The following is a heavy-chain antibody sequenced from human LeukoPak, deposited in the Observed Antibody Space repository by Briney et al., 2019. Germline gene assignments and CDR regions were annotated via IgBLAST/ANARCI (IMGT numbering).Heavy chain of an antibody. Sequence: GGSLRLSCAASGFTFSSYAMSWFRQAPGKGLEWVSAISGSGGSTYYADSVKGRFTISRDNSKNTLYLQMNSLRAEDTAVYYCAKDEWLRPGGFDYWGQGTLVTVSS. CDR3: AKDEWLRPGGFDY. V-gene: IGHV3-23*01. D-gene: IGHD5-12*01. J-gene: IGHJ4*02. CDR2: ISGSGGST. CDR1: GFTFSSYA.